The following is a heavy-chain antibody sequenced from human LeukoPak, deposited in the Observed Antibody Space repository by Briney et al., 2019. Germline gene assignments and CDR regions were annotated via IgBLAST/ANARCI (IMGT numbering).Heavy chain of an antibody. CDR2: ISPYNSNT. J-gene: IGHJ4*02. CDR3: ARPLSFGESPLGI. CDR1: GYTFTNYG. D-gene: IGHD3-10*01. V-gene: IGHV1-18*01. Sequence: ASVKVSCKASGYTFTNYGINWMRQAPGQGLEWMGWISPYNSNTDYAQKLQGRVTMTTDTSTNTAYMELRSPRSDDTAVYFCARPLSFGESPLGIWGQGTLVTVSP.